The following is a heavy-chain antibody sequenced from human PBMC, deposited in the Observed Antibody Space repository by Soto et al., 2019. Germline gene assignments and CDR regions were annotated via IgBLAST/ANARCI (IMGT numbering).Heavy chain of an antibody. J-gene: IGHJ5*02. V-gene: IGHV3-30*03. CDR3: SSENWNECHH. Sequence: PGGSLRLSCAASGFTFSSYGMHWVRQAPGKGLEWVAVISYDGSNKYYADSVKGRCTISRDNSKNTLYLQMNSLRAEDKALYYCSSENWNECHHWGQGTPVTVSS. CDR2: ISYDGSNK. D-gene: IGHD1-1*01. CDR1: GFTFSSYG.